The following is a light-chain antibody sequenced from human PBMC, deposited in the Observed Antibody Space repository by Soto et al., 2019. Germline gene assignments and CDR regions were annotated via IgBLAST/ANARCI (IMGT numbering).Light chain of an antibody. CDR2: EVS. CDR1: SSDVGSYNR. V-gene: IGLV2-18*02. Sequence: QSALTQPPSVSGSPGQSVTISCTGTSSDVGSYNRVSWYQQPPGTAPKLMIYEVSNWPSGVPDRFSGSKSGNTASLTISGLQAEDEADYYCSSYTSSSTPHVVFGGGTKLTVL. CDR3: SSYTSSSTPHVV. J-gene: IGLJ2*01.